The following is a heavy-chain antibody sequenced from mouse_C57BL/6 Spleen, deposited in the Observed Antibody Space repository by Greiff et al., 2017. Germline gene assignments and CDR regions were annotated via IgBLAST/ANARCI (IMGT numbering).Heavy chain of an antibody. V-gene: IGHV2-6-1*01. Sequence: VKLMESGPGLVAPSQSLSITCTVSGFSLTSYGVNWVRQPPGKGLEWLVVIWSDGSTSYNSALKSRLSISKDNTKSQVFLKMNSRQTDDTAMYYCGRQGTVGYFDVWGTGTTVTVSS. CDR3: GRQGTVGYFDV. J-gene: IGHJ1*03. CDR1: GFSLTSYG. D-gene: IGHD1-1*01. CDR2: IWSDGST.